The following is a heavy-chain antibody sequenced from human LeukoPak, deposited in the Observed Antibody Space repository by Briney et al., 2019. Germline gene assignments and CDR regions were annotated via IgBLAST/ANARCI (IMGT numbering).Heavy chain of an antibody. CDR3: ARDTPDCSGGSCYYGRDY. V-gene: IGHV1-2*02. J-gene: IGHJ4*02. CDR2: INPNSGGT. D-gene: IGHD2-15*01. Sequence: ASVKVSCKASGYTFTGYSMHWVRQAPGQGLEWMGWINPNSGGTNYAQNFQGRVTMTRDTSISTAYMELSRLRSDDTAVYYCARDTPDCSGGSCYYGRDYWGQGTLVTVSS. CDR1: GYTFTGYS.